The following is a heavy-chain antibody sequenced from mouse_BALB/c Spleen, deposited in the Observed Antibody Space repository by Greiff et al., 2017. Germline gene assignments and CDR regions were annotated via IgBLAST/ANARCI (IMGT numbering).Heavy chain of an antibody. CDR1: GFTFSDYG. J-gene: IGHJ4*01. CDR3: ARDGYDGYYYAMDY. V-gene: IGHV5-15*02. CDR2: ISNLAYSI. Sequence: EVKLMESGGGLVQPGGSRKLSCAASGFTFSDYGMAWVRQAPGKGPEWVAFISNLAYSIYYADTVTGRFTISRENAKNTLYLEMSSLRSEDTAMYYCARDGYDGYYYAMDYWGQGTSVTVSS. D-gene: IGHD2-2*01.